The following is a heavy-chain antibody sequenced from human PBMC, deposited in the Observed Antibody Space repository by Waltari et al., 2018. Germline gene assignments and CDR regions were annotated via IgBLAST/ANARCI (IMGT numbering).Heavy chain of an antibody. CDR3: ARGVPYYGQADGAFDI. J-gene: IGHJ3*02. CDR2: IIPIVGTA. Sequence: QVQLVQSGAEVKKPGSSVKVSCKASGGTFSSYAISWVRQAPGQGLEWMGGIIPIVGTANYAQKCQGRVTSTADESTSTAYMELSSLRSEDTAVYYCARGVPYYGQADGAFDIWGQGTMVTVSS. D-gene: IGHD3-10*01. V-gene: IGHV1-69*13. CDR1: GGTFSSYA.